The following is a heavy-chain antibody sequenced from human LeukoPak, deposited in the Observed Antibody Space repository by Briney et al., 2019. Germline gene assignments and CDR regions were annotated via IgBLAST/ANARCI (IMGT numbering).Heavy chain of an antibody. Sequence: GGSLRLSCETSGFTFSTFGMSWVRQAPGKGLMWVSTISRIQADKYYADSVKGRFTISRDNSKNTLYLQMNSLRAEDTAVYYCARDKEEWEPKTTNWFDPWGQGTLVTVSS. J-gene: IGHJ5*02. D-gene: IGHD1-26*01. CDR1: GFTFSTFG. V-gene: IGHV3-23*01. CDR3: ARDKEEWEPKTTNWFDP. CDR2: ISRIQADK.